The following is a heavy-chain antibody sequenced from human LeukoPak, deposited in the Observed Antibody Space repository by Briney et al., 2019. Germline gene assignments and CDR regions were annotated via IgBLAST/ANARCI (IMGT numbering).Heavy chain of an antibody. Sequence: GASVKVSCKASGYTFTGYYMHWVRQAPGQGLEWMGRITPNTGDTIYAQRFQGRATMTRDTSISAAYMELSSLRSDDTAIYYCARDLVGGIWSAGFWGQGTLVTVSS. CDR3: ARDLVGGIWSAGF. J-gene: IGHJ4*02. D-gene: IGHD3-3*01. CDR1: GYTFTGYY. V-gene: IGHV1-2*06. CDR2: ITPNTGDT.